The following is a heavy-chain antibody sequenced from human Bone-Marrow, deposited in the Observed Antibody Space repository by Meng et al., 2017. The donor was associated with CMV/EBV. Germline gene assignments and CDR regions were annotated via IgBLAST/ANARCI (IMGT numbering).Heavy chain of an antibody. CDR2: IKEDGSEK. J-gene: IGHJ4*02. V-gene: IGHV3-7*04. CDR1: GFSFSNYW. D-gene: IGHD3-9*01. CDR3: ARVKTFRYYFNY. Sequence: GGSLRLSCAASGFSFSNYWMTWVRQAPGKGLEWVANIKEDGSEKHYVDSVKGRFTISRDNAKNSLYLQMNSLRVEDTAVYYCARVKTFRYYFNYWGQGTLVTVSS.